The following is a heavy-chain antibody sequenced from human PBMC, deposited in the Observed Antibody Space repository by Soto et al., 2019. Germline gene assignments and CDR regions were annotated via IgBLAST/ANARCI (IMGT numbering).Heavy chain of an antibody. CDR2: IYYSGST. CDR1: GGSISSGDYY. CDR3: AREGYYDSSGYLVY. V-gene: IGHV4-30-4*01. J-gene: IGHJ4*02. D-gene: IGHD3-22*01. Sequence: SETLSLTCTVSGGSISSGDYYWSWIRQPPGKGLEWIGYIYYSGSTYYNPSLKSRVNISVDTSKNQFSLKLSSVTAADTAVYYCAREGYYDSSGYLVYWGQGTLVTVSS.